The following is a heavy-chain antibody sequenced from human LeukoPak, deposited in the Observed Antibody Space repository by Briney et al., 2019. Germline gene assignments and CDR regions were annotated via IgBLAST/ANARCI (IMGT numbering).Heavy chain of an antibody. CDR3: ATSHGEIQVLYYFDS. V-gene: IGHV1-18*01. CDR2: ISVYNGNT. D-gene: IGHD3-10*01. J-gene: IGHJ4*02. Sequence: ASVKVSCKASAYTFTSYAISWVRQAPGQGLEWMGRISVYNGNTNYAQILQGRVTMTTDATASTAYMELRNLRSADTAVYYCATSHGEIQVLYYFDSWRQGTLVTVSS. CDR1: AYTFTSYA.